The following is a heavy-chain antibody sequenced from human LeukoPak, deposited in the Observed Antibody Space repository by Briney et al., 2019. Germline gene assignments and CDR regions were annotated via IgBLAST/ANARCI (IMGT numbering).Heavy chain of an antibody. J-gene: IGHJ4*02. Sequence: GGSLRLSCAASGFTFSTYAMSWVRQAPGKGLEWVSATSGTGGSTYYADSVKGRFTISRDNSKNTLCLQMNSLRAEDTAVYYCAKDRVTVLTRGSFDYWGQGTLVTVSS. V-gene: IGHV3-23*01. CDR3: AKDRVTVLTRGSFDY. CDR1: GFTFSTYA. D-gene: IGHD4-23*01. CDR2: TSGTGGST.